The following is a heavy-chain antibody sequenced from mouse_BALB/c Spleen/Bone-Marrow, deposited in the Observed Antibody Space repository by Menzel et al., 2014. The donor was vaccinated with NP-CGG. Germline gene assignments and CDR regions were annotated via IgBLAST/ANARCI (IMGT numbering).Heavy chain of an antibody. V-gene: IGHV1S81*02. CDR1: DYTFTNYY. CDR3: TRFWDEAY. Sequence: VQLQQSGAELVKPGASVKLSCKASDYTFTNYYMYWVKQRPGQGLEWIGEINPRNGGTNFNEKFKSKATLTVDKFSRTAYMQLSSVTSEGSAVYYCTRFWDEAYWGQGTLVTVSS. CDR2: INPRNGGT. J-gene: IGHJ3*01. D-gene: IGHD4-1*01.